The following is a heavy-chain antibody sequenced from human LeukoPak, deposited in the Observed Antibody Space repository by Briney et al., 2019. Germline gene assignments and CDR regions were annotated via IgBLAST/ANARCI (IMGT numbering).Heavy chain of an antibody. J-gene: IGHJ4*02. CDR2: INSDGSST. V-gene: IGHV3-74*01. Sequence: GGSLRLSCAASGFTFSSYWMHWVRQAPGKGLVWVSRINSDGSSTNYADSVKGRFTISRDNAKNTLYLQMNSLRAEDTAVYYCAREKFSGTATLRYFDYWGQGTLVTVSS. D-gene: IGHD1-26*01. CDR1: GFTFSSYW. CDR3: AREKFSGTATLRYFDY.